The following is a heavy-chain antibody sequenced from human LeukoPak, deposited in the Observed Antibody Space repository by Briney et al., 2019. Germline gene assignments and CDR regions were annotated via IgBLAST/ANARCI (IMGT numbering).Heavy chain of an antibody. CDR1: VFTFSSYW. CDR2: IKQDGSEK. V-gene: IGHV3-7*01. D-gene: IGHD2-21*01. Sequence: GGSLRLSCAASVFTFSSYWMSCVRQAPGKGLECVANIKQDGSEKYYVDSVKGRFTISRDNAKNSLYLQMNSLRAEDTAVYYCARDLEGHICYFDYWGQGTLVTVSS. J-gene: IGHJ4*02. CDR3: ARDLEGHICYFDY.